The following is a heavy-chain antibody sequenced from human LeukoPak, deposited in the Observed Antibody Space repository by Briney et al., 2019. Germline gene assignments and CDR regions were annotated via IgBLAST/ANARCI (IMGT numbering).Heavy chain of an antibody. CDR3: ARDELWFGELPTAPMDV. J-gene: IGHJ6*04. V-gene: IGHV3-20*04. CDR1: GFTFDDYG. Sequence: GGSLRLSCAACGFTFDDYGMSWVRQAPGKGLEWVSGINWNGGSTGYADSVKGRFTISRDNARNSLYLQMNSLRAEDTALYYCARDELWFGELPTAPMDVWGKGTTVTVSS. D-gene: IGHD3-10*01. CDR2: INWNGGST.